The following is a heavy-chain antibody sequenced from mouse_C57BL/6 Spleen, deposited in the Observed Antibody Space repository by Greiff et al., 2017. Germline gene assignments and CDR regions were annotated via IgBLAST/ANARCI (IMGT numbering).Heavy chain of an antibody. CDR2: ISSGGSYT. CDR1: GFTFSSYG. Sequence: EVKVVESGGDLVKPGGSLKLSCAASGFTFSSYGMSWVRQTPDKRLEWVATISSGGSYTYYPDSVKGRFTISRDNAKNTLYLQMSSLKSEDTAMYYCARHGITTGYFDYWGQGTTLTVSS. V-gene: IGHV5-6*01. CDR3: ARHGITTGYFDY. D-gene: IGHD2-4*01. J-gene: IGHJ2*01.